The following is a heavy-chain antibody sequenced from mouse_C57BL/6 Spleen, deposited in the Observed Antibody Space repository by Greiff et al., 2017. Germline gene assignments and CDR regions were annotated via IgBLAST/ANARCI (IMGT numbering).Heavy chain of an antibody. V-gene: IGHV1-62-2*01. D-gene: IGHD1-1*01. Sequence: QVQLQQPGAELVKPGASVKLSCKASGYTFTEYTIHWVKQRSGQGLEWIGWFYPGSGSIKYNEKFKDKATLTVDKPSSTVYLELSSLTSEDSAVXVYARHGARDYYSSSDLAYWGQGTLVTVSA. CDR3: ARHGARDYYSSSDLAY. CDR1: GYTFTEYT. J-gene: IGHJ3*01. CDR2: FYPGSGSI.